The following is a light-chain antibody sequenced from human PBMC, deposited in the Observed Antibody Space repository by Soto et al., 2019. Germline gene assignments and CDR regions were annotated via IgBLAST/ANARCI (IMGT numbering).Light chain of an antibody. CDR3: QQYGSSPRT. Sequence: EIVLTQSPGTLSLSPGKRATLSCRASQSVSSSYLAWYQQKPGQAPRLLIYGASSRATGIPDRFSGSGSGTDFTLTISRLEPEEFAVYYCQQYGSSPRTFGGGTKVEIK. CDR2: GAS. CDR1: QSVSSSY. V-gene: IGKV3-20*01. J-gene: IGKJ4*01.